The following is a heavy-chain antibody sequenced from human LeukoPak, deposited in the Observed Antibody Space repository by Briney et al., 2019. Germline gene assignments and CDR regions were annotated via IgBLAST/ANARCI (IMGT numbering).Heavy chain of an antibody. Sequence: GASVKVSCKASGGTFSSYAISWVRQAPGQGLEWMGGIIPIFGTANYAQKFQGRVTITADKSTSTAYMELSSLRSEDTAVYYCARGEVGATSLYYYYYMDVWGKGTTVTVSS. D-gene: IGHD1-26*01. CDR1: GGTFSSYA. CDR2: IIPIFGTA. V-gene: IGHV1-69*06. CDR3: ARGEVGATSLYYYYYMDV. J-gene: IGHJ6*03.